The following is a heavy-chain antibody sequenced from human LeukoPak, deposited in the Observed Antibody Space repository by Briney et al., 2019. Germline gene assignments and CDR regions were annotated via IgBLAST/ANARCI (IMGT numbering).Heavy chain of an antibody. CDR3: AKAQGDLRLGY. J-gene: IGHJ4*02. CDR1: GFTFSIFA. CDR2: ISGSGGST. V-gene: IGHV3-23*01. D-gene: IGHD2-21*02. Sequence: GGSLRLSCAASGFTFSIFAMSWVRQAPGKGLEWVSGISGSGGSTYYADSVKGRFTISRDNSKNTVCLQMNSLRAEDTALYFCAKAQGDLRLGYWGQGSLVTVSS.